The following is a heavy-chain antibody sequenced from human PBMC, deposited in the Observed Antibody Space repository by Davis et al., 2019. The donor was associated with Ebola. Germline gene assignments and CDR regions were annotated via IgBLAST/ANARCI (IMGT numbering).Heavy chain of an antibody. J-gene: IGHJ4*02. V-gene: IGHV5-51*01. D-gene: IGHD4-23*01. CDR1: QYRFNEYW. CDR3: ARRDFGGGLFDY. Sequence: GESLKISCQGSQYRFNEYWIGWVRQMPGKGLELMGVIFPDDSDTTYSPSFQGQVTISVDKSTNTVYLQWNTLKASDTAMYFCARRDFGGGLFDYWGQGTLVTVS. CDR2: IFPDDSDT.